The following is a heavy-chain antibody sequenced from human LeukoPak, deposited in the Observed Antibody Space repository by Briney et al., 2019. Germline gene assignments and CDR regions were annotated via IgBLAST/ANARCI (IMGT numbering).Heavy chain of an antibody. Sequence: GGPLRLSCAASGFTFSSYGMHWVRQAPGKGLEWVAVIAYDGSNKYYADSVKGRFTISRDNSKNTLYLQMNSLRAEDTAVYYCAKGPDYGDYWGQGTLVTVSS. CDR3: AKGPDYGDY. CDR2: IAYDGSNK. CDR1: GFTFSSYG. V-gene: IGHV3-30*18. J-gene: IGHJ4*02.